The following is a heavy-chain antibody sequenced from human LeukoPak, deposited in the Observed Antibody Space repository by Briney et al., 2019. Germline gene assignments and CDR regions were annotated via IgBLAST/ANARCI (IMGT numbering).Heavy chain of an antibody. V-gene: IGHV3-9*01. D-gene: IGHD3-10*01. CDR1: GFTFDDYA. J-gene: IGHJ6*02. CDR3: AKDRARGGGGYGMDV. CDR2: ISWNSGGI. Sequence: GGSLRLSCAASGFTFDDYAMHWVRQAPGKGLEWVSGISWNSGGIGYADSVKGRFTISRDNAKNSLYLQMNSLRAEDTALYYCAKDRARGGGGYGMDVWGQGTTVTVSS.